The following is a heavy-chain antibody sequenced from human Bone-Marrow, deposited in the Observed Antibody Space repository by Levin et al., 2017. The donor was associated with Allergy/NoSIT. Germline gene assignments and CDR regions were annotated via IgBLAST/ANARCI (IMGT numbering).Heavy chain of an antibody. CDR1: GYSVSSEYY. CDR3: ARESGNYYFDY. CDR2: TYHDGTT. D-gene: IGHD4-23*01. Sequence: GSLRLSCAVSGYSVSSEYYWGWIRQPPGKALEWIGHTYHDGTTYYNPSLKSRVTISIDTSKNQFSLRLRFVTATYTAIYYCARESGNYYFDYGGQGTLVTASS. V-gene: IGHV4-38-2*02. J-gene: IGHJ4*02.